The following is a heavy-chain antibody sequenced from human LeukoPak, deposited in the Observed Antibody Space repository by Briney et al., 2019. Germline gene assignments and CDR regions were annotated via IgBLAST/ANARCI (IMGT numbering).Heavy chain of an antibody. D-gene: IGHD2-8*01. CDR2: ISGSGVGT. CDR1: GFIFSNYG. J-gene: IGHJ4*02. Sequence: GTLRLSCVPSGFIFSNYGMSWVRQAPGKGLQWVSSISGSGVGTYYADSVKGRFTISRDNSKNTLYLQMNSLRAEDTALYYCAKGRLNVFDYGGQGPRVTVSS. V-gene: IGHV3-23*01. CDR3: AKGRLNVFDY.